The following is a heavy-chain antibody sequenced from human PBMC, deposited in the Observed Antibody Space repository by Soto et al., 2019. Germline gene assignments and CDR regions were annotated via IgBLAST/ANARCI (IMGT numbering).Heavy chain of an antibody. J-gene: IGHJ5*02. CDR3: AGYHLRICLSVSFDP. CDR1: GGSISTYY. V-gene: IGHV4-59*01. CDR2: IYYDGST. Sequence: HVQLQESGPGLVKPSETLSLTCTVSGGSISTYYWSWIRQPPGKGLEWIGYIYYDGSTSYNPSLLRRVTLSVSTYNTPFSLILSSVISADTSFYYCAGYHLRICLSVSFDPLGQGTLVTFSS. D-gene: IGHD2-15*01.